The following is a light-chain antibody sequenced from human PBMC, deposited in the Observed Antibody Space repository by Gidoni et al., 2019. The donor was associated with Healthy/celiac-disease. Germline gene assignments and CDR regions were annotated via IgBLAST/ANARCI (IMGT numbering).Light chain of an antibody. CDR2: GAS. J-gene: IGKJ2*01. Sequence: EIVMTQSPSTLSVSPGERATLSCRASQRVSSNLAWYQQKLGQAPRLLIYGASTRATGIPARFSGSGSGTEFTLTISSLQSEDFAVYYCQQYNNWPPGYTFXXXTKLEIK. CDR1: QRVSSN. V-gene: IGKV3-15*01. CDR3: QQYNNWPPGYT.